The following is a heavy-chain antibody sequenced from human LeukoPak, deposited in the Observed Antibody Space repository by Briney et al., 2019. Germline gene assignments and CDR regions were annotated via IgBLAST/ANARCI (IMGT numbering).Heavy chain of an antibody. J-gene: IGHJ4*02. V-gene: IGHV3-11*01. D-gene: IGHD6-19*01. CDR2: ISSSGSTI. Sequence: GGSLRLSCAASGFTFSDYYMSWIRQAPGKGLEWVSYISSSGSTIYYADSVKGRFTISRDNAKNSLYLQMNSLRAEDTALYYCARDYSSGRFGFDYWGQGTLVTVSS. CDR3: ARDYSSGRFGFDY. CDR1: GFTFSDYY.